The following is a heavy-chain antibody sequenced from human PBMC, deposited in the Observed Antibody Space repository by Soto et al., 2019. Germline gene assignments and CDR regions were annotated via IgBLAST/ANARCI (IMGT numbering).Heavy chain of an antibody. V-gene: IGHV3-9*01. Sequence: EVQLVESGGGLVQPGRSLRLSCAASGFTFDDYAMHWVRQAPGKGLEWVSGISWNRGRIGYADSVKGRFTISRDNAKNTRYLQMNILRAEHTALYYCIKQSDSSGSFKAGDAFDMWGQGTMVIVSS. CDR2: ISWNRGRI. J-gene: IGHJ3*02. CDR1: GFTFDDYA. D-gene: IGHD3-22*01. CDR3: IKQSDSSGSFKAGDAFDM.